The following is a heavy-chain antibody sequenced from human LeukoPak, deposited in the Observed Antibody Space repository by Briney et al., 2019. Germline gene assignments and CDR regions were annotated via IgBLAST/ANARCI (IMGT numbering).Heavy chain of an antibody. CDR3: ARLHPYYYDSSGYGPFDY. CDR1: GYTFTSYG. D-gene: IGHD3-22*01. J-gene: IGHJ4*02. CDR2: ISAYNGNT. Sequence: ASVKVSCKASGYTFTSYGISWVQQAPGQGLEWMGWISAYNGNTNYAQKLQGRVTMTTDTSTSTAYMELRSLRSDDTAVYYCARLHPYYYDSSGYGPFDYWGQGTLVTVSS. V-gene: IGHV1-18*01.